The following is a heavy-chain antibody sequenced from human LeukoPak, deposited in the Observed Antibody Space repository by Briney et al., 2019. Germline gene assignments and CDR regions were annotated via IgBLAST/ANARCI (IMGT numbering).Heavy chain of an antibody. CDR1: GFTFSSYA. V-gene: IGHV3-23*01. CDR3: AKASAMIVVVSKHFDY. Sequence: GGSLRLSCAASGFTFSSYAMSWVRQAPGKGLEWVSAISGSGGSTYYADSVKGRFTISRDNSKNTLYLQMNSLRAEDTAVYYCAKASAMIVVVSKHFDYWGQGNLVTVSS. J-gene: IGHJ4*02. D-gene: IGHD3-22*01. CDR2: ISGSGGST.